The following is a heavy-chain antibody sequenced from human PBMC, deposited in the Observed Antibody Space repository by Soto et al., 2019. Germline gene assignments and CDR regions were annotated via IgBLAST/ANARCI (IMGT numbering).Heavy chain of an antibody. J-gene: IGHJ5*02. CDR1: GGSISSYY. D-gene: IGHD4-17*01. CDR2: IYYSGST. V-gene: IGHV4-59*01. Sequence: SETLSLTCTVSGGSISSYYWSWIRQPPGKGLEWIGYIYYSGSTNYNPSLKSRVTISVDTSKNQFSLKLSSVTAADTAVYYCARVENGDSNWFDPWGQGTLVTVSS. CDR3: ARVENGDSNWFDP.